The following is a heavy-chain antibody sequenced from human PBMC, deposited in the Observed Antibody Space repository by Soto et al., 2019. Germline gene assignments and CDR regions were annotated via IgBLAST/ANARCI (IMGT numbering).Heavy chain of an antibody. V-gene: IGHV1-58*02. Sequence: QMQLVQSGPEVKKPGTSVKVSCKASGFTFTSSAMQWVRQARGQRLEWIGWIVVGCGNTNYAQKCQDTVTSTRDMSTSTVYMELSSLRSEDTAVYYCAATAFYYDNDFGYWGQGTLVTVSS. CDR3: AATAFYYDNDFGY. CDR2: IVVGCGNT. D-gene: IGHD3-22*01. CDR1: GFTFTSSA. J-gene: IGHJ4*02.